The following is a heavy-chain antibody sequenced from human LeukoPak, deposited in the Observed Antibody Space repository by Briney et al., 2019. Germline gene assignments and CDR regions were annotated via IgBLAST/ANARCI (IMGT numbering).Heavy chain of an antibody. CDR3: AANSADYNTLGSSYKV. CDR2: ISYSGTT. CDR1: SASISSSPYY. Sequence: SETLSLTCTVSSASISSSPYYWAWIRQSPGEGLEWIGTISYSGTTYFNPSHMSRVSISVDTSKNHFSLKLSSVTAADTAVYYCAANSADYNTLGSSYKVWGQGTLVTVSS. J-gene: IGHJ4*02. D-gene: IGHD3-10*01. V-gene: IGHV4-39*02.